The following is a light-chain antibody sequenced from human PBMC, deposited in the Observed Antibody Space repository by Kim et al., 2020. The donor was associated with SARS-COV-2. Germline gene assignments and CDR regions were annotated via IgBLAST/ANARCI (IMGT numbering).Light chain of an antibody. CDR1: SSNIGSNT. J-gene: IGLJ3*02. CDR2: SNN. V-gene: IGLV1-44*01. Sequence: ELTQPPSASGTPGQRVTISCSGSSSNIGSNTVNWYQQLPGTAPKLLIYSNNQRPSGVPDRFSGSKSGTSASLAISGLQSEDEADYYCAAWDDSLNGPLFGGGTQLTVL. CDR3: AAWDDSLNGPL.